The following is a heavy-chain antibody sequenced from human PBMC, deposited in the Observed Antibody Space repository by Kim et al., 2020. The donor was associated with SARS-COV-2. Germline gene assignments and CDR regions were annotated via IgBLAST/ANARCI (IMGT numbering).Heavy chain of an antibody. CDR3: ARSSSTSCPCYYMDV. V-gene: IGHV3-74*01. CDR2: INSDGSST. D-gene: IGHD2-2*01. CDR1: GFTFSTYW. J-gene: IGHJ6*03. Sequence: GGSLRLSCAASGFTFSTYWMYWVRQAPGKGLVWVSRINSDGSSTNYADSVKGRFTISRDNPKNTLYLQMNSLRAEDTAVYYCARSSSTSCPCYYMDVWGKGTTVTVSS.